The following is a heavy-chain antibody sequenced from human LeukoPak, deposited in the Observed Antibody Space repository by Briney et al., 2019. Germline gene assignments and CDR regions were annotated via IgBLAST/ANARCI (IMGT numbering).Heavy chain of an antibody. V-gene: IGHV3-53*01. J-gene: IGHJ3*01. Sequence: PGGSLRVSCAASGFSVSNTYMSWVRQAPGKGLEWVSVIYSGGNTYYTDSVKGRFAISRDNSKNTVFLQMNSLRAEDTAVYYCARFPWAHCSECWGQGTMVTVSS. D-gene: IGHD2-15*01. CDR1: GFSVSNTY. CDR3: ARFPWAHCSEC. CDR2: IYSGGNT.